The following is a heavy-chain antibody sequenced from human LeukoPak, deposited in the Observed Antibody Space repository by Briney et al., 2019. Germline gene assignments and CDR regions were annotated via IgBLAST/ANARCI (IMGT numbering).Heavy chain of an antibody. D-gene: IGHD3-3*01. CDR1: GFTFSSYW. V-gene: IGHV3-7*01. CDR3: ARAPYDFWSGYSS. J-gene: IGHJ5*02. CDR2: IKQDGSEK. Sequence: GGSLRLSCAASGFTFSSYWMSWVRQAPGKGLEWVANIKQDGSEKYYVDSVKGRFTISRDNAKNSLYLQMNSLRAEDTAVYYCARAPYDFWSGYSSWGQGTLVTVSS.